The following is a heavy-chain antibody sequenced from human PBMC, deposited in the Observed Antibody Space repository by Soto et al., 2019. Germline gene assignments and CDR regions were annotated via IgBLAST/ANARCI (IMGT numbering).Heavy chain of an antibody. Sequence: SETLSLTCTVSGGSISSGCYYWSWIRQHPGKGLEWIGYIYYSGSTYYNPSLKSRVTISVDTSKNQFSLKLSSVTAADTAVYFCGRRAIPSSPYYMDVWGKGTRATASS. CDR3: GRRAIPSSPYYMDV. J-gene: IGHJ6*03. CDR1: GGSISSGCYY. CDR2: IYYSGST. V-gene: IGHV4-31*02.